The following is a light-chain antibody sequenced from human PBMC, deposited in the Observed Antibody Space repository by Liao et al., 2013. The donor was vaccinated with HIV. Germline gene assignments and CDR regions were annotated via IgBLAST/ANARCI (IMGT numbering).Light chain of an antibody. V-gene: IGLV3-1*01. CDR1: KLGDRY. CDR3: QAWDSSTAV. Sequence: SYDLTQPPSVSVSPGQTASITCSGDKLGDRYTCWYQQKPGQSPVLVIYKDSKRPSGIPERFSGSQSGNTATLTISGTQAVDEADYYCQAWDSSTAVFGGGTKLTVL. CDR2: KDS. J-gene: IGLJ3*02.